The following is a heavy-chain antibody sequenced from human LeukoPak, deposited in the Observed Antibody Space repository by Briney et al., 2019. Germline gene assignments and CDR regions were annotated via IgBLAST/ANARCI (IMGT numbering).Heavy chain of an antibody. CDR2: INPNSGGT. J-gene: IGHJ4*02. Sequence: ASVKVSCKASGYTFTGYYMHRVRQAPGQGLEWMGWINPNSGGTSYAQKFQGRVTMTRDTSISTAYMELSRLRSDDTAVYYCARTEGYCSSTSCSTSEFDCWGQGTLVTVSS. V-gene: IGHV1-2*02. CDR1: GYTFTGYY. CDR3: ARTEGYCSSTSCSTSEFDC. D-gene: IGHD2-2*01.